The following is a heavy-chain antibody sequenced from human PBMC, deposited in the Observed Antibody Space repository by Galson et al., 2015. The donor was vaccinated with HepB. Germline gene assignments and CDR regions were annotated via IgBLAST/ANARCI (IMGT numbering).Heavy chain of an antibody. Sequence: SVKVSCKASGGSFTTSTISWVRQAPGQGLERMGGIIPFYGAPKYAQKFQGRVTITADDSTSTAYMELSSLTSEDTAVYYCTRDREYSYAPPSENWGREPLSTVSS. D-gene: IGHD3-16*01. CDR3: TRDREYSYAPPSEN. J-gene: IGHJ4*02. CDR1: GGSFTTST. V-gene: IGHV1-69*13. CDR2: IIPFYGAP.